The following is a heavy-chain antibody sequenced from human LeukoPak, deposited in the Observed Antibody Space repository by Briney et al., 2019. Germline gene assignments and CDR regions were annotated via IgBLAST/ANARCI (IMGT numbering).Heavy chain of an antibody. V-gene: IGHV4-59*01. Sequence: PSGTLSLTCTVSGGSISSYYWSWIRQPPGKGLEWIGYIYYSGTTNYNPSLKSRVTISVDTSKNQFSLKLSSVTAADTAVYYCARGVYIAAAQYGYWGQRTLVTVSS. CDR3: ARGVYIAAAQYGY. CDR1: GGSISSYY. D-gene: IGHD6-13*01. CDR2: IYYSGTT. J-gene: IGHJ4*02.